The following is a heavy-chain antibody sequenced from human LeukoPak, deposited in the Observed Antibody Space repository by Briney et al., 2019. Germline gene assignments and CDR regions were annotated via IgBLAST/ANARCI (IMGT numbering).Heavy chain of an antibody. D-gene: IGHD3-9*01. Sequence: GGSLRLSCAASGFTFSSYAMSWVRHAPGKGLERVSAISGSGGSTYYADSVKGRFTISRDNSKNTLYLQMNSLRAEDTAVYYCAKDADILTGFDYWGQGTLVTVSS. J-gene: IGHJ4*02. CDR1: GFTFSSYA. V-gene: IGHV3-23*01. CDR3: AKDADILTGFDY. CDR2: ISGSGGST.